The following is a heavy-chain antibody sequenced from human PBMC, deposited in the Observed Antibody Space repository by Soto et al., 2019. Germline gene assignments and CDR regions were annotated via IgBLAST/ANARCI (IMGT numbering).Heavy chain of an antibody. CDR1: GFTFSSYA. V-gene: IGHV3-23*01. Sequence: EVQLLESGGGLVQPGGSLRLSCAASGFTFSSYAMNWVRQAPGKGLQWVSAISGSGDSTYYADSVKGRFTISRDNSKNTLYLQMNSLRAEDTAVYYCAGRNSGWYFELWGRGTLVTVSS. CDR3: AGRNSGWYFEL. D-gene: IGHD4-4*01. J-gene: IGHJ2*01. CDR2: ISGSGDST.